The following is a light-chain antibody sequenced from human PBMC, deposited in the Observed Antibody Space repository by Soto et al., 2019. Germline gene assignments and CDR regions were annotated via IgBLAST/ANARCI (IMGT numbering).Light chain of an antibody. V-gene: IGKV1-5*01. CDR3: QQYDNYPLT. Sequence: DIQMTQSPSTLSASVGDRVTITCRASRSSTNWLAWYQQKPGKAPKFLIYDASNLESGVPSRFSGSACGTEFTLTISSLQPDDFATYYCQQYDNYPLTFGGGTKVDI. CDR1: RSSTNW. J-gene: IGKJ4*01. CDR2: DAS.